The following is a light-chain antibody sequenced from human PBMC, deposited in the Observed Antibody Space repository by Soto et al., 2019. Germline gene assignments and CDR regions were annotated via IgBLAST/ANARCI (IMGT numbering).Light chain of an antibody. J-gene: IGLJ1*01. CDR3: SSYTSSSITLV. Sequence: QSVLTQPASVSGSPGQSITISCTGTSSDVGGYNYVSWYQQHPGKAPKLMIYDVSNRPSGVSNRFSGSKSGNTASLTISGLQAEDEADYYCSSYTSSSITLVFGTGTKLTVL. CDR2: DVS. CDR1: SSDVGGYNY. V-gene: IGLV2-14*01.